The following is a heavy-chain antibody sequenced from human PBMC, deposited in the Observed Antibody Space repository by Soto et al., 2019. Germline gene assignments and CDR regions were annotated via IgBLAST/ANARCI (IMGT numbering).Heavy chain of an antibody. CDR1: GFTFNTYG. CDR2: ISSSGSTI. Sequence: EVQLVESGGGLVQPGGSLRLSCAASGFTFNTYGMNWVRQAPGKGLEWVSYISSSGSTIYYADSVKGRFTIARDNAKNSLFLQMNSLRDEDTAVYYCARGYMVLLTLLHGDVWGQGTTVTVSS. CDR3: ARGYMVLLTLLHGDV. D-gene: IGHD1-26*01. J-gene: IGHJ6*02. V-gene: IGHV3-48*02.